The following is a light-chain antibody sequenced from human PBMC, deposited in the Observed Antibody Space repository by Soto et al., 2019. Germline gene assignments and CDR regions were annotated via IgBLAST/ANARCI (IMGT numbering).Light chain of an antibody. J-gene: IGKJ2*01. CDR3: QQRSNWPLVYT. Sequence: EIVLTQSPXTLXXXPGERATLSCRASQSVSSYLAWYQQKPGQAPRLLIYDASNRATGIPARXXXXXXXXXXXXXXXSLEPEDFAVYYCQQRSNWPLVYTFGQGTKLEIK. V-gene: IGKV3-11*01. CDR1: QSVSSY. CDR2: DAS.